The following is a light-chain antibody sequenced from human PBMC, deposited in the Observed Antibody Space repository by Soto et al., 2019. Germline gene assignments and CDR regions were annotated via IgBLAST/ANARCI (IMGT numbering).Light chain of an antibody. CDR2: AAS. V-gene: IGKV1-39*01. CDR3: QQFGDLTFI. Sequence: DIQMTQSPSTLSASVGDRVTITCRASQSISSYLNWYQQRPGEAPKLLIYAASSLQGGVPSRFSGSGSGTHFTLTISGLQPEDIATYYCQQFGDLTFIFGQGTRLEIK. CDR1: QSISSY. J-gene: IGKJ5*01.